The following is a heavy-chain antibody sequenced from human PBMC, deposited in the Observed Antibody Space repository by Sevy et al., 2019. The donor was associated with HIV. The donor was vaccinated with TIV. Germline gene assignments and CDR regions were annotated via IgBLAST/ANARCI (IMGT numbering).Heavy chain of an antibody. CDR1: GFTFNTYN. Sequence: GWSLRLSCAVSGFTFNTYNMNWVRQAPGKGLEWVSYISYTRTTIYYADSVRGRFTISRVNAKNTLYLQMNSLRDEETDVYYCASSDPTSRFGDYYFAMDFWGQGTWVPVSS. CDR2: ISYTRTTI. D-gene: IGHD2-21*01. CDR3: ASSDPTSRFGDYYFAMDF. V-gene: IGHV3-48*02. J-gene: IGHJ6*02.